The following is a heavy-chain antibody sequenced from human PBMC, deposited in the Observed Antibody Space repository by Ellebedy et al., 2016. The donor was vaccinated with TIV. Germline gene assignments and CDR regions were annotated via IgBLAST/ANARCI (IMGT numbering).Heavy chain of an antibody. D-gene: IGHD1-1*01. CDR1: GFTFSDHY. CDR2: SRNKAKSYTT. J-gene: IGHJ4*02. Sequence: PGGSLRLSCAVSGFTFSDHYMDWVRLAPGKGPEWVGRSRNKAKSYTTDYAASVKGRFTISRDDSKNSLYLQMNSLKTEDPAIYYCAKDTTSDNWGQGALVTVSS. CDR3: AKDTTSDN. V-gene: IGHV3-72*01.